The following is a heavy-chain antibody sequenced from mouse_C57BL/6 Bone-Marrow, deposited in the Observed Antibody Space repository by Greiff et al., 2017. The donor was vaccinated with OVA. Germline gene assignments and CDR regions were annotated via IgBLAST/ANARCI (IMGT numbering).Heavy chain of an antibody. J-gene: IGHJ2*01. CDR3: ARDYSNYGFDY. D-gene: IGHD2-5*01. Sequence: QVQLQQPGAELVRPGSSVKLSCKASGYTFTSYWMDWVKQRPGQGLEWIGNIYPSDSETHYNQKFKDKATLTVDKSSSTAYMQLSSLTSEDSAVYYWARDYSNYGFDYWGQGTTLTVSS. CDR2: IYPSDSET. V-gene: IGHV1-61*01. CDR1: GYTFTSYW.